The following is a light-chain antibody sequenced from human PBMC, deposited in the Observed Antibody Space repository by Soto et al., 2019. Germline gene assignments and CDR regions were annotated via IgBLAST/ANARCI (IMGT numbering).Light chain of an antibody. CDR3: QQYGTSLFS. Sequence: EIVLTQSPATLSLSPGERATLSCRASQSVSSYLACYQQRPGQAPRLLIYDAYTRATGIPDRFSSSGSGTDFTLTISRLEPEDFAVYYCQQYGTSLFSFGPGTKVDIK. CDR2: DAY. J-gene: IGKJ3*01. V-gene: IGKV3-20*01. CDR1: QSVSSY.